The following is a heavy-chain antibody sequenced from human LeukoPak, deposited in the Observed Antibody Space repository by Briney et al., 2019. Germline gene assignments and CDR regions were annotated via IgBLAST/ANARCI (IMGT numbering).Heavy chain of an antibody. V-gene: IGHV4-30-2*01. CDR2: IYHSGST. J-gene: IGHJ4*02. Sequence: PSETLSLTCTVSGGSISSGGYYWSWIRQPPGKGLEWIGYIYHSGSTYYNPSLKSRVTISVDRSKNQFSLKLSSVTAADTAVYYCARGWNLDPKTFDYWGQGTLVTVSS. D-gene: IGHD1-1*01. CDR3: ARGWNLDPKTFDY. CDR1: GGSISSGGYY.